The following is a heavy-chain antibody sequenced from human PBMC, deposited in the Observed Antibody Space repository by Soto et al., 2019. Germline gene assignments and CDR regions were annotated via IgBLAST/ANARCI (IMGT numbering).Heavy chain of an antibody. D-gene: IGHD2-15*01. V-gene: IGHV4-59*04. CDR3: ARLFGCSGGSCYFDP. J-gene: IGHJ5*02. Sequence: PSETLSVTCTVSGGSISSYYWSWIRQPPGKGLEWIGYIYYSGRTYYSPSVKSRITISVDTSKNQYSLKLHSVTATDTAVYYCARLFGCSGGSCYFDPWGQGTLVTVSS. CDR1: GGSISSYY. CDR2: IYYSGRT.